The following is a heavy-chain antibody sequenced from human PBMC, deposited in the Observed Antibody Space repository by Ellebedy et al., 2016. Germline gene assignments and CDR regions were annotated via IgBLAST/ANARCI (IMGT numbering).Heavy chain of an antibody. CDR1: GYTFTSYG. CDR3: ARDAIDSSGNYYYYGMDV. V-gene: IGHV1-18*01. CDR2: ISAYNGNT. J-gene: IGHJ6*02. Sequence: ASVKVSXKASGYTFTSYGISWVRQAPGQGLEWMGWISAYNGNTNYAQKLQGRVTMTTDTSTSTAYMELRSLRSDDTAVYYCARDAIDSSGNYYYYGMDVWGQGTTVTVSS. D-gene: IGHD3-22*01.